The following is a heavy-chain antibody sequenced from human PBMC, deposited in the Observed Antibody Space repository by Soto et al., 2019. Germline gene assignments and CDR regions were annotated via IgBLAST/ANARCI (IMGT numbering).Heavy chain of an antibody. Sequence: QVQLQESGPGLVKPSQTLSLTCTVSGGSISSGGYYWSWIRQHPGKGLEWIGYIYYSGSTFYNPSLQSRVTISLDTSKNQLSLKLSKMTAADTAVYYCARDRDGPLDYWGQGTLVTVSS. CDR3: ARDRDGPLDY. CDR1: GGSISSGGYY. V-gene: IGHV4-31*03. CDR2: IYYSGST. J-gene: IGHJ4*02.